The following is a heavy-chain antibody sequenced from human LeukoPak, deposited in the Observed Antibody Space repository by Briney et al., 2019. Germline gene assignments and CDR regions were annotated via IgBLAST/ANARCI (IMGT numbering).Heavy chain of an antibody. CDR2: IYSGGST. CDR3: ARDRAWDSSSWYYDY. J-gene: IGHJ4*02. CDR1: GFTVSSNY. D-gene: IGHD6-13*01. V-gene: IGHV3-66*01. Sequence: GGSLRLSCAASGFTVSSNYMSWVRQAPGKGLEWVSVIYSGGSTYYADSVKGRFTISRDNSKNTLYLQMNSLRAEDTAVYYCARDRAWDSSSWYYDYWGQGTLVTVSS.